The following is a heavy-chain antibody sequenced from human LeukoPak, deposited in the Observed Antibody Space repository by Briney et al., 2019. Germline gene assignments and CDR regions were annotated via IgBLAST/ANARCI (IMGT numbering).Heavy chain of an antibody. CDR2: ISWNSGSI. V-gene: IGHV3-9*01. J-gene: IGHJ4*02. Sequence: GGSLRLSCAASGFTFDDYAMHWVRQAPGKGLEWVSGISWNSGSIGYADSVKGRFTISRDNAKNSLYLQMNSLRAEDTALYYCAKVDSSSWGLFDYWGQGTLVTVSS. CDR3: AKVDSSSWGLFDY. CDR1: GFTFDDYA. D-gene: IGHD6-13*01.